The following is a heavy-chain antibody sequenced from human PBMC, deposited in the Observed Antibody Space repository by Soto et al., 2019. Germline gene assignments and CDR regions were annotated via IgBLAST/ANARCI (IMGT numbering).Heavy chain of an antibody. CDR3: GRGRSGQIVVFY. CDR1: GYTFTGHY. Sequence: ASVKVSCKTSGYTFTGHYIHWVRQAPEQGPEWMGEIGPESGATRYAQKFRGRVTMTRDTSITTVYMELNNLSPDDTAVYYCGRGRSGQIVVFYWGQGTPVTVSS. J-gene: IGHJ4*02. CDR2: IGPESGAT. D-gene: IGHD1-26*01. V-gene: IGHV1-2*02.